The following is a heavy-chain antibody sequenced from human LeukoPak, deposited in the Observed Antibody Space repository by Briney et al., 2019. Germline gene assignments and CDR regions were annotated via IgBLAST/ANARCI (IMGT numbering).Heavy chain of an antibody. CDR3: AKDGVPAANMCPWFDP. Sequence: ASLKVSCKASGYTFTAYYIHWVRQAPGQGLEWMGWINPDSGDANYAQKFQGRVTMTRDMSISTAYLELGRLRSDDTAVYYCAKDGVPAANMCPWFDPWGQGTLVTVSS. J-gene: IGHJ5*02. D-gene: IGHD2-2*01. V-gene: IGHV1-2*02. CDR2: INPDSGDA. CDR1: GYTFTAYY.